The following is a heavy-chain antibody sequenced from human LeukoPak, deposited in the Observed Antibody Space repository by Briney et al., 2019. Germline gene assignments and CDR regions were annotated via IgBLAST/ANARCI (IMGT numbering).Heavy chain of an antibody. CDR1: GFTFSSYS. Sequence: PGGSLRLSCAASGFTFSSYSMNWVRQAPGKGLEWVSSISSSSYIYYADSVKGRFTISRDNAKNSLYLQMNSLRAEDTAVYYCARDDYDSSGYSGAFDIWGQGTMVTVSS. J-gene: IGHJ3*02. CDR2: ISSSSYI. V-gene: IGHV3-21*01. D-gene: IGHD3-22*01. CDR3: ARDDYDSSGYSGAFDI.